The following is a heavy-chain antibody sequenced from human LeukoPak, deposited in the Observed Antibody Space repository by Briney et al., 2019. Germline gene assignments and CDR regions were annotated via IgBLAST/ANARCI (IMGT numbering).Heavy chain of an antibody. CDR2: ISSSSSYI. Sequence: GGSLRLSCAASGFTFSSYSMNWVRQAPEKGLEWVSSISSSSSYIYYADSVKGRFTISRDNAKNSLYLQMNSLRAEDTAVYYCARFAYSSSPHIDYWGQGTLVTVSS. CDR1: GFTFSSYS. D-gene: IGHD6-6*01. V-gene: IGHV3-21*01. CDR3: ARFAYSSSPHIDY. J-gene: IGHJ4*02.